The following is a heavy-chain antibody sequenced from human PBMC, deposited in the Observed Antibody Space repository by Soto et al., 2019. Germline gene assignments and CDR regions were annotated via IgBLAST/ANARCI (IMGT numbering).Heavy chain of an antibody. CDR1: GYTFTSYG. D-gene: IGHD2-15*01. CDR2: ISAYNGNT. CDR3: ARDGGYCSGGSCPRGY. V-gene: IGHV1-18*04. J-gene: IGHJ4*02. Sequence: QVQLVQSGAEVEKPGASVKVSCKASGYTFTSYGISWVRQAPGQGLEWMGWISAYNGNTNYAQKLQGRVTMTTDTSTSTADMELRSLRSDDTAVYYCARDGGYCSGGSCPRGYWGQGTLVTVSS.